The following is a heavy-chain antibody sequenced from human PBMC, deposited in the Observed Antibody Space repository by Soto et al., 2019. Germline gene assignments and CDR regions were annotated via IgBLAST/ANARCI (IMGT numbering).Heavy chain of an antibody. D-gene: IGHD4-17*01. V-gene: IGHV4-59*01. J-gene: IGHJ3*02. Sequence: WETLSLTCTVSGDSISNYYWTWIRQPPGKGLEWIGYLYYTGNVDYNPSLKSRVTMSLDTSNNQFSLKLTSVTAADTAVYYCARVFTVTTYAFDIWGQGTMVTVSS. CDR3: ARVFTVTTYAFDI. CDR2: LYYTGNV. CDR1: GDSISNYY.